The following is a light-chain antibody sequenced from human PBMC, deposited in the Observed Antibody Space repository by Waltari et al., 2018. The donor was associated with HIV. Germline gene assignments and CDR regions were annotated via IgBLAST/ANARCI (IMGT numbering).Light chain of an antibody. CDR3: QQSYRTPYT. CDR1: QRISNY. Sequence: DIQMTQSPSSLSASVGDTVTITCRASQRISNYLSWYQQQSGKAPKLLIYAASSLQSGIPSRFSGSGSGTDFTLTISSLQPEDLVTYYCQQSYRTPYTFGLGTNLEIK. V-gene: IGKV1-39*01. J-gene: IGKJ2*01. CDR2: AAS.